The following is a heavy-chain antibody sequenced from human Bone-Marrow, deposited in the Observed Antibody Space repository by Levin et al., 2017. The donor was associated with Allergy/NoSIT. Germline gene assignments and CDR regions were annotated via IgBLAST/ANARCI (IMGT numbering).Heavy chain of an antibody. Sequence: GGSLRLSCAASGFTFSSYAMSWVRQAPGKGLEWVSAISGSGGSTYYADSVKGRFTISRDNSKNTLYLQMNSLRAEDTAVYYCAKGRLAYCGGDCYSDSYWGQGTLVTVSS. V-gene: IGHV3-23*01. J-gene: IGHJ4*02. CDR3: AKGRLAYCGGDCYSDSY. CDR2: ISGSGGST. D-gene: IGHD2-21*02. CDR1: GFTFSSYA.